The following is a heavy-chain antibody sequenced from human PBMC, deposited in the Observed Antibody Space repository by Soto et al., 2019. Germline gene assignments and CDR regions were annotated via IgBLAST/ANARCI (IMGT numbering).Heavy chain of an antibody. CDR2: ISGSGGST. Sequence: GGSLRLSCAASGFTFSSYAMSWVRQAPGKGLEGVSAISGSGGSTYYADSVKGRFTISTDTSKKKLYLQMNSLRAEDTAVYYCAKEARRVVIVSWFDPWGQGTLVTVSS. J-gene: IGHJ5*02. CDR3: AKEARRVVIVSWFDP. CDR1: GFTFSSYA. D-gene: IGHD2-21*01. V-gene: IGHV3-23*01.